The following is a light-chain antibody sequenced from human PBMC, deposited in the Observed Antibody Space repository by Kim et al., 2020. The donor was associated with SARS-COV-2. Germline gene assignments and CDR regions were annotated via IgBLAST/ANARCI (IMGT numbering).Light chain of an antibody. V-gene: IGKV3-20*01. CDR1: QSVSSSY. CDR3: QSYGSSPRT. J-gene: IGKJ1*01. CDR2: GAS. Sequence: CPGERATLSCRASQSVSSSYLAWYQQKPGQAPRLRIYGASSRATGIPDRFSGSGSGTDFTLTISRLEPEDFAVYYCQSYGSSPRTFGQGTKVDIK.